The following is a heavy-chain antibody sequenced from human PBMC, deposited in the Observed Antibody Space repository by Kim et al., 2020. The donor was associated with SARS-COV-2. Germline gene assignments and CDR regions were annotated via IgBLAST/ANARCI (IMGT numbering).Heavy chain of an antibody. D-gene: IGHD5-18*01. J-gene: IGHJ6*02. CDR3: AKDRMIQPQYGMDV. Sequence: ASGKGRFTISRDNSKNTLYLQMNSLRAEDTAVYYCAKDRMIQPQYGMDVWGQGTTVTVSS. V-gene: IGHV3-23*01.